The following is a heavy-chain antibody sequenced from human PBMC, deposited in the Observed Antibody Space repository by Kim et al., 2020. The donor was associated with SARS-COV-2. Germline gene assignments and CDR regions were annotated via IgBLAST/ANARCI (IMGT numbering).Heavy chain of an antibody. CDR2: IYSSGST. J-gene: IGHJ4*02. CDR3: ARGVAGSVFDY. V-gene: IGHV4-4*07. CDR1: SGSINNYY. Sequence: SETLSLTCTVSSGSINNYYWNWIRQPAGKGLEWIGRIYSSGSTNYNPSLKSRVTMSIDTSKKQFFLKLNSVNAADTAGYFWARGVAGSVFDYWGQGTLVT. D-gene: IGHD6-19*01.